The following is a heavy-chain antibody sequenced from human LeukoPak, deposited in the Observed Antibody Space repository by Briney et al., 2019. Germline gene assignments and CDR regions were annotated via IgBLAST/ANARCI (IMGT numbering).Heavy chain of an antibody. CDR1: GFTFSSNY. CDR2: IYSGGST. CDR3: ARDSDIAVAHTFDY. J-gene: IGHJ4*02. D-gene: IGHD6-19*01. Sequence: GGSLRLSCAASGFTFSSNYMSWVRQAPGKGLEWVSVIYSGGSTYYADSVKGRFTISRDNSKNTLYLQMNSLRAEDTAVYYCARDSDIAVAHTFDYWGQGTLVTVSS. V-gene: IGHV3-66*01.